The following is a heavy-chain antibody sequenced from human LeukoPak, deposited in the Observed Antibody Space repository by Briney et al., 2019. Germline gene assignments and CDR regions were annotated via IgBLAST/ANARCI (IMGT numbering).Heavy chain of an antibody. CDR3: ARHGPLRYFGTNYYGMDV. J-gene: IGHJ6*04. CDR2: IDPSDSYT. V-gene: IGHV5-10-1*01. CDR1: GYSFTSYW. D-gene: IGHD3-9*01. Sequence: GESLKISCKGSGYSFTSYWISWVRQMPGKGLEWMGRIDPSDSYTNYSPSFQGHVTISADKSISTAYLQWSSLKASDTAMYYCARHGPLRYFGTNYYGMDVWGKGTTVTVSS.